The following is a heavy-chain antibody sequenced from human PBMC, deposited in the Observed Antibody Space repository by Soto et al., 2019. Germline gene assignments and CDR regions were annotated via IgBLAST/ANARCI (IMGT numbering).Heavy chain of an antibody. J-gene: IGHJ4*02. D-gene: IGHD6-13*01. Sequence: ASVKVSCKASGYTFTSYGISWVRQAPGQGLEWMGWISAYNGNTNYAQKLQGRVTMTTDTSTSTAYMELRSLRSDDTAVYYCARDRPGIAAAGPRGYFDYWGQGTLVTVSS. CDR3: ARDRPGIAAAGPRGYFDY. CDR1: GYTFTSYG. CDR2: ISAYNGNT. V-gene: IGHV1-18*01.